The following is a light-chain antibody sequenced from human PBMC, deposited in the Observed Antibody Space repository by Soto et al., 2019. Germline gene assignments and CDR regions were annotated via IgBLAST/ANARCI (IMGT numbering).Light chain of an antibody. CDR2: DAS. J-gene: IGKJ5*01. Sequence: EIVLTQSPGTLSLSPGEGATLSCRASQSVSSSYLAWYQQKPAQAPRLLIYDASHRATGIPARFSGSGSGTDFTLTISSLQPEDAAVYYCQQRSNWPPITFGQGTRLEIK. CDR1: QSVSSSY. CDR3: QQRSNWPPIT. V-gene: IGKV3D-20*02.